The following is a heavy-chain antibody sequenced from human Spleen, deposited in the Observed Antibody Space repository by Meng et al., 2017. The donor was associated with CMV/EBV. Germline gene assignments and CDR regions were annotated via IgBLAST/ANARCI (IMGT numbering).Heavy chain of an antibody. J-gene: IGHJ4*02. D-gene: IGHD3-16*01. CDR2: IAQDGSEI. V-gene: IGHV3-7*01. CDR3: ANNGGLAGRLLFY. Sequence: GGSLRLSCAASGFTFSSFWMSWVRQAPGKGLEWVANIAQDGSEIHYVDSVKGRFTISRDNAKKSLYLQMRSLRAEDTAVYYCANNGGLAGRLLFYWGQGTQVTVSS. CDR1: GFTFSSFW.